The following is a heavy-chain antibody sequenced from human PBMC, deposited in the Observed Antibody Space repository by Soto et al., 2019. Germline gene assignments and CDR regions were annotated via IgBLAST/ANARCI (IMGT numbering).Heavy chain of an antibody. J-gene: IGHJ3*02. V-gene: IGHV5-51*01. CDR1: GYSFTSYW. CDR3: ARRHLNFDEGAFDI. D-gene: IGHD3-9*01. Sequence: VESLKISCNGSGYSFTSYWIGWVRQMPGKGLEWMGIIYPGDSDTRYSPSFQGQVTISADKSISTAYLQWSSLKASDTAMYYCARRHLNFDEGAFDIWGQGTMVTVSS. CDR2: IYPGDSDT.